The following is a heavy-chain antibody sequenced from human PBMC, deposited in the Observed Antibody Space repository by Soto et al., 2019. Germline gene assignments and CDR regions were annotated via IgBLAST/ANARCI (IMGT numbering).Heavy chain of an antibody. CDR1: GYTLTELS. V-gene: IGHV1-24*01. D-gene: IGHD3-22*01. CDR3: AIDSSGYSDLDY. J-gene: IGHJ4*02. Sequence: ASVKVSCKASGYTLTELSMHWVRQAPGKGLEWMGGFDPEDGETIYAQKFQGRVTMTEDTSTDTAYMELSSLRSEDTAVYYCAIDSSGYSDLDYWGQGTLVTVSS. CDR2: FDPEDGET.